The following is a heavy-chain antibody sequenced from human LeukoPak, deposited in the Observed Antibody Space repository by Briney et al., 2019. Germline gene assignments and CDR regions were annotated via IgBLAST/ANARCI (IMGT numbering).Heavy chain of an antibody. CDR1: RYTFTSNS. CDR3: ARASYCSGGSCYSDY. D-gene: IGHD2-15*01. J-gene: IGHJ4*02. CDR2: ISAYNGNT. V-gene: IGHV1-18*01. Sequence: ASVKDSCKASRYTFTSNSINWVRQAPGQGLEWMGWISAYNGNTIYAQKVKGRVTMTTDTSTSTAYMELRSLKSDDTAVYYCARASYCSGGSCYSDYWGQRALVTVSS.